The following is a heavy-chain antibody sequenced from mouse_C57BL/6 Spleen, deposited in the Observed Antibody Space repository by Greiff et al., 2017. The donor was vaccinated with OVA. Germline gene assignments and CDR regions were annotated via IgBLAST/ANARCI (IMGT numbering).Heavy chain of an antibody. V-gene: IGHV14-4*01. CDR2: IDPENGDT. CDR1: GFNIKDDY. Sequence: VQLKQSGAELVRPGASVKLSCTASGFNIKDDYMHWVKQRPEQGLEWIGWIDPENGDTESASKFQGKATITAATSSNTAYLQLSSLTSEDTAVYYCTTRKGDAMDYWGQGTSGTVSS. D-gene: IGHD1-3*01. CDR3: TTRKGDAMDY. J-gene: IGHJ4*01.